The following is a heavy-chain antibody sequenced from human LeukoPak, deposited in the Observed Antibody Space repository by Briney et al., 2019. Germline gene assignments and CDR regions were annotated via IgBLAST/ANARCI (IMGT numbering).Heavy chain of an antibody. D-gene: IGHD3-22*01. J-gene: IGHJ4*02. V-gene: IGHV4-31*03. CDR1: GGSISSGGYY. CDR3: ARVDYYDSSRFDY. CDR2: IYYSGST. Sequence: SQTLSPTCTVSGGSISSGGYYWSWIRQHPGKGLEWIGYIYYSGSTYYNPSLKSRVTISVDTSKNQFSLKLSSVTAADTAVYYCARVDYYDSSRFDYWGQGTLVTVSS.